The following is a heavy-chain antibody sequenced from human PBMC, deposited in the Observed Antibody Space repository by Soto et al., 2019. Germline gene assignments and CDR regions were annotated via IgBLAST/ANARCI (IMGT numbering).Heavy chain of an antibody. CDR2: ISYDGSNK. Sequence: GGSLRLSCAASGFTFSSYAMHWVRQAPGKGLEWVAVISYDGSNKYYADSVKGRFTISRDNSKNTLYLQMNSLRAEDTAVYYCAREAIFGVGTPIDAFDIWGQGTMVTVSS. V-gene: IGHV3-30-3*01. CDR1: GFTFSSYA. D-gene: IGHD3-3*01. J-gene: IGHJ3*02. CDR3: AREAIFGVGTPIDAFDI.